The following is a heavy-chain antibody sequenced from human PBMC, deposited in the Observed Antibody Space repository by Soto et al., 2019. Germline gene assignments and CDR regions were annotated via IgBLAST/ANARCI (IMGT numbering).Heavy chain of an antibody. V-gene: IGHV3-48*03. D-gene: IGHD6-13*01. Sequence: PGGSLRLSCAASGFTFSSYEMSWVRQAPGKGLEWVSYISSSGSTIYYADSVKGRFTISRDNAKNSLYLQMNSLRAEDTAVYYCARSYSSSWYWDYFDYWGQGTLVTVSS. CDR1: GFTFSSYE. J-gene: IGHJ4*02. CDR2: ISSSGSTI. CDR3: ARSYSSSWYWDYFDY.